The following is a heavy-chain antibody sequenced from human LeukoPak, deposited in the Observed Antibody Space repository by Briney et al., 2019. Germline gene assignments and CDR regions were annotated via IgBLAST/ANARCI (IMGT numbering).Heavy chain of an antibody. J-gene: IGHJ4*02. CDR3: ARGERGSDY. CDR2: ISHTGST. V-gene: IGHV4-38-2*02. Sequence: PSETRSLTCTVSGYSITSGYYWGWFRQPPGKGLEWVASISHTGSTYYNPSLKSRVTISVDTSKNHFSLTLSSVTASDTAVYYCARGERGSDYWGQGTLITVSS. CDR1: GYSITSGYY. D-gene: IGHD5-24*01.